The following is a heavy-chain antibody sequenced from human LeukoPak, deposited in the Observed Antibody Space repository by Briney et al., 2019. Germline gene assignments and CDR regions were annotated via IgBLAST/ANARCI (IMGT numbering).Heavy chain of an antibody. Sequence: ASVKVSCKASGYTLTGYYMHWVRQAPGQGLEWMGWINPNSGGTNYARKFQGRVTMTRDTSISTAYMELSRLRSDDTAVYYCASTGYDSSGYYYNYWGQGTLVTVSS. V-gene: IGHV1-2*02. CDR1: GYTLTGYY. J-gene: IGHJ4*02. D-gene: IGHD3-22*01. CDR2: INPNSGGT. CDR3: ASTGYDSSGYYYNY.